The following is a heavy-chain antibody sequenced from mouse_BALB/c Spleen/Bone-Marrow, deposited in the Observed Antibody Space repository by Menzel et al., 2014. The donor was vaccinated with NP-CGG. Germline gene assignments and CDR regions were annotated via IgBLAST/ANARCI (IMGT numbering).Heavy chain of an antibody. CDR1: GFAFSSYD. V-gene: IGHV5-9*02. Sequence: LVESGGGLVKPGGSLKLSCAASGFAFSSYDMSWVRQTPEKRLEWVATISSGGSYTYYPDSVKGRFTISRDNARNTLYLQMSSLRSEDTALYYCARRSHWDGFAYWGQGTLITVSA. CDR2: ISSGGSYT. CDR3: ARRSHWDGFAY. J-gene: IGHJ3*01. D-gene: IGHD4-1*01.